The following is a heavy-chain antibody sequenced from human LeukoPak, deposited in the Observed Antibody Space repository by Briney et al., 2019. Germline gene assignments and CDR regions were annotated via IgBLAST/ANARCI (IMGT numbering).Heavy chain of an antibody. CDR1: GGSISSYY. D-gene: IGHD3-10*01. CDR3: ARNKFRESTFDY. J-gene: IGHJ4*02. V-gene: IGHV4-59*01. CDR2: IYYSGST. Sequence: PSETLSLTCTVSGGSISSYYWSWIRQPPGKGLEWIGYIYYSGSTNYNPSLKSRVTISVDTSKNQFSLKLSSVTAADTAVYYCARNKFRESTFDYWGQGTLVTVSS.